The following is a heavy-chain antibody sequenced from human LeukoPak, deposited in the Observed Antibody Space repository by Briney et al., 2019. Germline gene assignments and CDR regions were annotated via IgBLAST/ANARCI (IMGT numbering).Heavy chain of an antibody. D-gene: IGHD2-21*01. Sequence: ASVKVSCKASGYTSTGYYMHWVRQAPGQGLEWMGWIDPNSGGTNYAQKFQGRVTMTRDTSISTAYVELSRLRSDDTAVYYCARGAYCGGDCYSFDYWGQGTLVTVSS. CDR3: ARGAYCGGDCYSFDY. CDR1: GYTSTGYY. V-gene: IGHV1-2*02. CDR2: IDPNSGGT. J-gene: IGHJ4*02.